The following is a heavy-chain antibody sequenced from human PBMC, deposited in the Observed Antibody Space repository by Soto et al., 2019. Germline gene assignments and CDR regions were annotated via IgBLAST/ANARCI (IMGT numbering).Heavy chain of an antibody. CDR3: ARDIVVVVAANGGWFDP. V-gene: IGHV4-34*01. CDR1: GGSFSGYY. CDR2: INHSGST. Sequence: QVQLQQWGAGLLKPSETLSLTCAVYGGSFSGYYWSWIRQPPGKGLEWIGEINHSGSTNYNPSLKSPVTLAVDPSKNQFPLKLRSVTAADTAVDYCARDIVVVVAANGGWFDPWGQGTLVTVSS. J-gene: IGHJ5*02. D-gene: IGHD2-15*01.